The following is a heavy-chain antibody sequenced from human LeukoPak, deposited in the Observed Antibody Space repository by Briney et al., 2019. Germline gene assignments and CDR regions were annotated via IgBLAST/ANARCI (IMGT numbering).Heavy chain of an antibody. D-gene: IGHD2-2*02. CDR1: GGSISSYY. CDR3: ARDRQLGYCSSTSCYNYYGMDV. CDR2: IYYSGST. V-gene: IGHV4-59*01. J-gene: IGHJ6*02. Sequence: SETLSLTCTVSGGSISSYYWSWIRQPPGKGLEWIGYIYYSGSTNYNPSLKSRVTISVDTSKNQFSLKLSSVTAADTAVYYCARDRQLGYCSSTSCYNYYGMDVWGQGTTVTVSS.